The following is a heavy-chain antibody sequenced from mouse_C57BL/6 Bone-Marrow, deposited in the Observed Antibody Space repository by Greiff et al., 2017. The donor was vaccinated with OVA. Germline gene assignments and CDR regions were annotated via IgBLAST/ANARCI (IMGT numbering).Heavy chain of an antibody. D-gene: IGHD2-3*01. V-gene: IGHV1-77*01. CDR2: IGPGSGST. Sequence: VQLQQSGAELVKPGASVKISCKASGYTFTDYYINWVKQRPGQGLEWIGKIGPGSGSTNYNEKFKGKATLTADKSSRPAYMQLSSLTSEDSAVYVCAREGWLLLEYFDYWGQGTTLTVPS. CDR3: AREGWLLLEYFDY. CDR1: GYTFTDYY. J-gene: IGHJ2*01.